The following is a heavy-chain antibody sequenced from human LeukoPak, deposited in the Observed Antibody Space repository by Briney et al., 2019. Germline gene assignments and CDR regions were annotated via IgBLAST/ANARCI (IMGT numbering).Heavy chain of an antibody. CDR3: ARGAGPSLRFLEWLSAPVGEYFQH. CDR1: GFTFSSYS. J-gene: IGHJ1*01. CDR2: ISSSSSTI. Sequence: GSLRLSCAASGFTFSSYSMNWVRQAPGKGLEWVSYISSSSSTIYYADSVKGRFTISRDNAKNSLYLQMNSLRAEDTAVYYCARGAGPSLRFLEWLSAPVGEYFQHWGQGTLVTVSS. V-gene: IGHV3-48*04. D-gene: IGHD3-3*01.